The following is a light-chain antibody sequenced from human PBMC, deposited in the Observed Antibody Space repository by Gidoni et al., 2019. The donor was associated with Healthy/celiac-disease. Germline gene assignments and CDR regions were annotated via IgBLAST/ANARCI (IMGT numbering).Light chain of an antibody. Sequence: QSALTQPAPVSGSPGQSSTTSCTGTSSDVGGYNYVSWYQQQPGNAPKLMIYDVSNRPSGVSNRFSGSKSGNTASLTICGLQAEDEADYYCSSYTSSSTWVFGGGTKLTVL. V-gene: IGLV2-14*01. CDR3: SSYTSSSTWV. CDR2: DVS. J-gene: IGLJ3*02. CDR1: SSDVGGYNY.